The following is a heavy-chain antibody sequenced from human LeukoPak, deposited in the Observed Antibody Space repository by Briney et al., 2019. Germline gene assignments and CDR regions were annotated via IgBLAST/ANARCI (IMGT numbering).Heavy chain of an antibody. CDR3: ASFPWDLRPT. Sequence: GGSLRLSCAASGFTFNTYGMHWVRQAPGKGLEWVAFIRYDGSNKYYADSMKGRFTISRDNSKNTLYLQMNSLRAEDTAVYYCASFPWDLRPTWGQGTLVSVAS. V-gene: IGHV3-30*02. CDR2: IRYDGSNK. J-gene: IGHJ4*02. D-gene: IGHD1-26*01. CDR1: GFTFNTYG.